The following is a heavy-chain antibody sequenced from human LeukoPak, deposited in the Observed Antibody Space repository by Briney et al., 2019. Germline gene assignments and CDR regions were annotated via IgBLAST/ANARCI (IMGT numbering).Heavy chain of an antibody. J-gene: IGHJ3*02. CDR2: TYYRSKWHN. CDR1: GDSVS. D-gene: IGHD4-23*01. Sequence: QSGPGLVKPSQTLSLTCAISGDSVSIRQSPSRGLEWLGRTYYRSKWHNDYALSVKSRITINADTSKNQFSLQLNSVTPDDTAVYYCARPRLRWTPGAFDIWGQGTMVTVSS. V-gene: IGHV6-1*01. CDR3: ARPRLRWTPGAFDI.